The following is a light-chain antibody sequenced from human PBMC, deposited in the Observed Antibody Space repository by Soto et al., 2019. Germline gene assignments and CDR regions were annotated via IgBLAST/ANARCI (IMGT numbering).Light chain of an antibody. CDR2: GAS. V-gene: IGKV3-15*01. J-gene: IGKJ1*01. CDR1: QSVSSN. Sequence: EIVMTQSPATLSVSPGERATLSCRASQSVSSNLAWYQQKPGQAPRLLIYGASTRATGIPARFSGSGSGTEFTLTISSLQSEDFAMYFCQQYSSPPQTFGQGTKVEIK. CDR3: QQYSSPPQT.